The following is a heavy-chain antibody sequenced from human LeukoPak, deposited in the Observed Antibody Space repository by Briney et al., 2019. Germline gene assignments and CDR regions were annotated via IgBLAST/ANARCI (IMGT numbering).Heavy chain of an antibody. Sequence: GGSLRLSCAASGFTFSSYGMHWVRQAPGKGLEWVAFIRYDGSNKYYADSVKGRFTISRDNSKNTLYLQMNSLRAEDTAVYYCANGVTDLLGIDYWGQGTLVTVSS. D-gene: IGHD7-27*01. J-gene: IGHJ4*02. V-gene: IGHV3-30*02. CDR2: IRYDGSNK. CDR3: ANGVTDLLGIDY. CDR1: GFTFSSYG.